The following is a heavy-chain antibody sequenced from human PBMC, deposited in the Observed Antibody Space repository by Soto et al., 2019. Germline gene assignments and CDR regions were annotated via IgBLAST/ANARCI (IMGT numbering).Heavy chain of an antibody. CDR3: ARGGESGYDSYYHYMDG. V-gene: IGHV3-48*01. CDR2: ISSSSSTI. J-gene: IGHJ6*03. D-gene: IGHD5-12*01. CDR1: GFTFRSYS. Sequence: PGGSLRLSCAASGFTFRSYSMNWVRQAPGKGLEWVSYISSSSSTIYYADSVKGRFTISRDNAKNSLYLQMNSLRAEDTAVYYCARGGESGYDSYYHYMDGWGQGTTVPVAS.